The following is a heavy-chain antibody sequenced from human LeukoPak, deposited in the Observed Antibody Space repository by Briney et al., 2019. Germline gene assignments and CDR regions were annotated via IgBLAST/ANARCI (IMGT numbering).Heavy chain of an antibody. D-gene: IGHD3-10*01. V-gene: IGHV4-34*01. Sequence: SETLSLTCAVYGGSFSGYYWSWIRQPPGKGLEWIGEINHSGSTNYNPSLKSQVTISVDTSKNQFSLKLSSVTAADTAVYYCARAGIYFDYWGQGTLVTVSS. J-gene: IGHJ4*02. CDR2: INHSGST. CDR3: ARAGIYFDY. CDR1: GGSFSGYY.